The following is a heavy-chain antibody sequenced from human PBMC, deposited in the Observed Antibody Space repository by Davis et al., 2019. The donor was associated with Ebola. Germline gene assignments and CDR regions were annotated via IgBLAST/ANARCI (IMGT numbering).Heavy chain of an antibody. V-gene: IGHV4-34*01. CDR1: FGSFSGYY. Sequence: MPGGSLRLSCAVYFGSFSGYYWNWIRQPPGKGLEWLGEINHSGSTNYNPSLNSRVTISLDTSKNQFSLNLRSVTAADTAVYYCARRIWSGPPRNWYFDLWGRGTLVTVSS. CDR3: ARRIWSGPPRNWYFDL. D-gene: IGHD3-3*01. J-gene: IGHJ2*01. CDR2: INHSGST.